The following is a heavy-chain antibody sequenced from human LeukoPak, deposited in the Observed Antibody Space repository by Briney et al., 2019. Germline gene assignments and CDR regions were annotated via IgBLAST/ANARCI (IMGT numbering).Heavy chain of an antibody. CDR3: ARGGGYSYGFNDY. J-gene: IGHJ4*02. V-gene: IGHV4-61*02. Sequence: SETLSLTCTVSGGSISSGSYYWSWIRQPAGKGLEWIGRIHTSGSTNYNPSLKSRVTISVDTSKNQFTLKLSSVTAADTAVYYCARGGGYSYGFNDYWGQGTLVTVSS. D-gene: IGHD5-18*01. CDR1: GGSISSGSYY. CDR2: IHTSGST.